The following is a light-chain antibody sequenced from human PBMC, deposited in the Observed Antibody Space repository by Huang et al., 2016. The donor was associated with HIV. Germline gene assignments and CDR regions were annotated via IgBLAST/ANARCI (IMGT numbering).Light chain of an antibody. CDR2: GAS. J-gene: IGKJ4*01. CDR1: QNIGTN. V-gene: IGKV3-15*01. Sequence: IVLTQAPVTLSVSPGEGAILSCRASQNIGTNLAWYQQRTGKAPRLLIYGASTRATGGPDRCSGSGSGTEFTLTLSSLQSEDFAVYYCQHYNNWPPLTFGGGTKVDI. CDR3: QHYNNWPPLT.